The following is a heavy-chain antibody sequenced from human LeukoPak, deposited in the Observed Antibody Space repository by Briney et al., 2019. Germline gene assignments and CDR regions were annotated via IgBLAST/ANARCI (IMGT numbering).Heavy chain of an antibody. J-gene: IGHJ4*02. CDR2: INYSGST. Sequence: SETLSLTCTVSGVSISTYSWSWIRQPPGKGLVWIGFINYSGSTNYNPSLKSRVSISVDTSKNQFSLKLSSVTAADTAVYYCARSERYSGGYISYWGQGSLVTVSS. D-gene: IGHD1-26*01. CDR3: ARSERYSGGYISY. CDR1: GVSISTYS. V-gene: IGHV4-59*01.